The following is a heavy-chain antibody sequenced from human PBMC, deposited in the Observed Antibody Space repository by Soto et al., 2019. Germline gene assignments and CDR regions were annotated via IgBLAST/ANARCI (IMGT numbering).Heavy chain of an antibody. CDR2: IGTAGDT. D-gene: IGHD6-19*01. CDR3: ARAQASSGWSRYSNAGMDV. J-gene: IGHJ6*02. Sequence: EVQLVESGGGLVQPGGSLRLSCAASGFTFSSYDMHWVRQATGKGLEWVSAIGTAGDTYYPGSVKGRCTISRENAKNSWYLQMNSLRHGDTAVYYGARAQASSGWSRYSNAGMDVWGQGPTVTVSS. V-gene: IGHV3-13*04. CDR1: GFTFSSYD.